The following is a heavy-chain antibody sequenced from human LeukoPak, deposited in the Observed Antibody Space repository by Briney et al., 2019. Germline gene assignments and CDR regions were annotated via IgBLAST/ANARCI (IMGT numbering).Heavy chain of an antibody. D-gene: IGHD1-26*01. J-gene: IGHJ4*02. CDR3: AKVKDRSGIFCLDY. Sequence: PGGSLRLSCAASGFTFDDYAMHWVRQAPGQGLEWVSLISGDGGSKYYADSVKGRFTISRDNSKNSLYLQMNSLRTEDTALYYCAKVKDRSGIFCLDYWSQGTLVTVSS. CDR1: GFTFDDYA. CDR2: ISGDGGSK. V-gene: IGHV3-43*02.